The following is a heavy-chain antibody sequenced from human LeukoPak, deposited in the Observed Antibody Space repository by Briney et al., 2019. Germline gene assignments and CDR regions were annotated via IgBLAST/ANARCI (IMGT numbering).Heavy chain of an antibody. CDR3: ATSLGPLTEY. CDR1: GFAFSSNW. D-gene: IGHD7-27*01. CDR2: INSGGSGT. Sequence: AGGSLRLSCAASGFAFSSNWMHWVRQTPGKGLVWVSRINSGGSGTSYAASVEGRFTLSRDNAKNTLYLQMNSLRAEDTAVYYCATSLGPLTEYWGQGTLVTVSS. V-gene: IGHV3-74*01. J-gene: IGHJ4*02.